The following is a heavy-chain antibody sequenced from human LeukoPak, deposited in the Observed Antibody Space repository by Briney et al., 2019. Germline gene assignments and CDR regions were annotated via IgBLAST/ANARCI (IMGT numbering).Heavy chain of an antibody. D-gene: IGHD2-15*01. CDR1: GGSISSYY. V-gene: IGHV4-4*07. J-gene: IGHJ6*03. CDR2: IYSSGTS. CDR3: ARLRRYCSGGSCYSRPLYYYYMDV. Sequence: PSETLSLTCTVSGGSISSYYWSWLRQPAGKGLEWLGRIYSSGTSNYNPSLKSRVSMSVDTSKSQFSLKLSSVTAADTAVYYCARLRRYCSGGSCYSRPLYYYYMDVWGKGTTVTVSS.